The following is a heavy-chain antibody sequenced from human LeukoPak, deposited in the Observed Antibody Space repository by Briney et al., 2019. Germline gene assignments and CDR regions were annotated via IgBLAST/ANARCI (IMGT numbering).Heavy chain of an antibody. V-gene: IGHV3-33*01. D-gene: IGHD4-17*01. Sequence: GTSLRLSCAASGFVFSTYGMHWVRQAPGKGLEWVAVIWSHGNTKKYADSVTGRFTISRDNSKNTLYLEMNTLRAEDTAVYYCARDDNYDDHNTFDMWGHGTMVTVSS. J-gene: IGHJ3*02. CDR1: GFVFSTYG. CDR2: IWSHGNTK. CDR3: ARDDNYDDHNTFDM.